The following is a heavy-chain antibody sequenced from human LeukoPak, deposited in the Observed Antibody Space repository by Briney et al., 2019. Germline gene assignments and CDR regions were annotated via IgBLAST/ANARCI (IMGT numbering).Heavy chain of an antibody. CDR2: ISGSGGST. CDR3: AKDRISYGSGRSPLDY. V-gene: IGHV3-23*01. J-gene: IGHJ4*02. Sequence: GGSLRLSCAVSGFTFSSYAMSWVRQAPGKGLEWVSAISGSGGSTYYADSVKGRFTISRDNSKNTLYLQMNSLRAEDTAVYYCAKDRISYGSGRSPLDYWGQGTLVTVSS. CDR1: GFTFSSYA. D-gene: IGHD3-10*01.